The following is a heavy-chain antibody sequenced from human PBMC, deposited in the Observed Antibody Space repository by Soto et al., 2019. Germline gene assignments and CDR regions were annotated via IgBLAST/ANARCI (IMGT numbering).Heavy chain of an antibody. V-gene: IGHV1-18*01. CDR1: GYTFTSYG. D-gene: IGHD3-3*01. Sequence: ASVKVSCKASGYTFTSYGISWVRQAPGQGLEWMGWISAYNGNTNYAQKLQGRVTMTTDTSTSTAYMELRSLRSDDTAVYYCARDFNAFWRDVHTTNSFDIWGQGTMVTVSS. CDR3: ARDFNAFWRDVHTTNSFDI. J-gene: IGHJ3*02. CDR2: ISAYNGNT.